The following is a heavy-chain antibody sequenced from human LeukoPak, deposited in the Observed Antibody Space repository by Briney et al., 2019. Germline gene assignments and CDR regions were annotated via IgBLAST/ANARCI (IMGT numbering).Heavy chain of an antibody. Sequence: GGSLRLSCAASGFTVSSNYMTWVRQAPGKGLEWVSVIHKNAITYYADTVKGRFTISRDNSKNMLYLQMNRLRAEDTAVYYCARSLRVRGVPDYMDAWGKGTTVIISS. CDR2: IHKNAIT. J-gene: IGHJ6*03. V-gene: IGHV3-53*01. CDR3: ARSLRVRGVPDYMDA. D-gene: IGHD3-10*01. CDR1: GFTVSSNY.